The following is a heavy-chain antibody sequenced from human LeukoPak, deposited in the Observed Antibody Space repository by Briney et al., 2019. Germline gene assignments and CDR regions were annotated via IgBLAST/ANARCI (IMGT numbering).Heavy chain of an antibody. J-gene: IGHJ6*02. CDR3: ARGFPSSSGWYYGMDV. D-gene: IGHD6-6*01. CDR1: GGTFSSYA. Sequence: ASVKVSCKASGGTFSSYAISWVRQAPGQGLEWMGWISAYNGNTNYAQKLQGRVTMTTDTSTSTAYMELRSLRSDDTAVYYCARGFPSSSGWYYGMDVWGQGTTVTVSS. V-gene: IGHV1-18*01. CDR2: ISAYNGNT.